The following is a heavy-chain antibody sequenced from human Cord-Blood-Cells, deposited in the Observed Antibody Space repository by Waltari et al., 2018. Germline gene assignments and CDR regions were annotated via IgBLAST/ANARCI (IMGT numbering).Heavy chain of an antibody. V-gene: IGHV1-8*01. D-gene: IGHD3-3*01. J-gene: IGHJ5*02. CDR3: ARGFTDIYDFWSGYNNWFDP. Sequence: QVQLVQSGAEVKKPGASVKVSCKASGHTFTSYDINWVGQATGHTLEWLGWMNPNCGNTGNELKCLGRVTMPRNTSRSTAYMELSSLRSEDTAVYYCARGFTDIYDFWSGYNNWFDPWGQGTLVTVSS. CDR1: GHTFTSYD. CDR2: MNPNCGNT.